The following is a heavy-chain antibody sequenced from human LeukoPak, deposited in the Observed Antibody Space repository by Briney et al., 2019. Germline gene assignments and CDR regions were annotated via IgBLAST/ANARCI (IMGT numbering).Heavy chain of an antibody. CDR1: GFTISSYA. CDR3: AKAGDSSSWSDYFDY. D-gene: IGHD6-13*01. J-gene: IGHJ4*02. CDR2: ISGSGGST. Sequence: GGSLRLSCAASGFTISSYAMSWVRQAPGKGLEWVSAISGSGGSTYYADSVKGRFTISRDNSKNTLYLQMNSLRAEDTAVYYCAKAGDSSSWSDYFDYWGQGTLVTVSS. V-gene: IGHV3-23*01.